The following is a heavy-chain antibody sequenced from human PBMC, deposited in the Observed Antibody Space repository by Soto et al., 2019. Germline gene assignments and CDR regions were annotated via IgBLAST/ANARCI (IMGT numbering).Heavy chain of an antibody. CDR2: INDRGSI. D-gene: IGHD3-9*01. V-gene: IGHV4-34*01. CDR3: ARESHDILTGPPWVWYFDL. Sequence: QVQLQQWGAGPLRPLETLSLTCGESGGSFSGYYWAWIRQSQGKGLEWIGEINDRGSINYNPSLKSRVSISVDTSKNHYSLNLRSVTAADTAVYYCARESHDILTGPPWVWYFDLWGRGTLVTVSS. J-gene: IGHJ2*01. CDR1: GGSFSGYY.